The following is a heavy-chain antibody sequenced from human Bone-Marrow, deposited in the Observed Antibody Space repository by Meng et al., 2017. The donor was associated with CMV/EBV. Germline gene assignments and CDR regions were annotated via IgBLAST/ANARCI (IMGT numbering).Heavy chain of an antibody. CDR3: AKEGSSSWAYYYYYGMDV. Sequence: GESLKISCAASGFTFSSYWMSWVRQAPGKGLEWVANIKQDGSEKYYVDSVKGRFTISRDNSKNTLYLQMNSLRAEDTAVYYCAKEGSSSWAYYYYYGMDVWGQGTTVTVSS. CDR2: IKQDGSEK. J-gene: IGHJ6*02. D-gene: IGHD6-13*01. CDR1: GFTFSSYW. V-gene: IGHV3-7*01.